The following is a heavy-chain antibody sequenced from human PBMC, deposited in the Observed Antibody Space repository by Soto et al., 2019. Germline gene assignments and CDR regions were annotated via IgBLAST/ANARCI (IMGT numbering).Heavy chain of an antibody. CDR2: INPSGDGT. CDR3: ARVALGYDYADV. Sequence: ASVKVSCKAFGYTFNAFYMHWVRQAPGQGLEWMGVINPSGDGTSYAQEFQGRVTMTRDTSTSTVYMELSSLRSEDTAVYYCARVALGYDYADVWGQVTTVTVSS. J-gene: IGHJ6*02. CDR1: GYTFNAFY. D-gene: IGHD4-17*01. V-gene: IGHV1-46*02.